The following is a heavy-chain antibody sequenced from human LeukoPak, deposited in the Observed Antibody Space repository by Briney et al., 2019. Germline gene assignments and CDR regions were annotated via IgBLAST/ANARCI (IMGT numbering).Heavy chain of an antibody. Sequence: PGGSLRLSCAASGFTFSSYAMHWVRQAPGKGLEWVAVISYDGSNKYYADSVKGRFTISRDNSKNTLYLQMNSLRAEDTAVYYCARGSGYGYLYYYYYSMDVWGQGTTVTVSS. CDR2: ISYDGSNK. J-gene: IGHJ6*02. V-gene: IGHV3-30*04. D-gene: IGHD5-18*01. CDR3: ARGSGYGYLYYYYYSMDV. CDR1: GFTFSSYA.